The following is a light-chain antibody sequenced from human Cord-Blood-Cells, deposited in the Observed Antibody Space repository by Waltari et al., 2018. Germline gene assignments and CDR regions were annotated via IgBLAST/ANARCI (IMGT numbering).Light chain of an antibody. CDR2: AAS. J-gene: IGKJ1*01. CDR1: QSISGY. CDR3: QQSYSTPWT. V-gene: IGKV1-39*01. Sequence: DIQMTQSPSSLSASVGDRVTITCRASQSISGYLHWYQQKPGKAPKLLIYAASSLQSGVPSRFSGSGSGTDFTLTISSLQPEDFATYYCQQSYSTPWTFGQGTKVEIK.